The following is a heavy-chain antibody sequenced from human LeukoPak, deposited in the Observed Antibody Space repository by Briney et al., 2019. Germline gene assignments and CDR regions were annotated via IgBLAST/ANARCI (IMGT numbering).Heavy chain of an antibody. CDR1: GFTFSSYA. Sequence: GGSLRLSCAASGFTFSSYAMSWVRQAPGKGLEWVANINQDGSEKYHVDSVKGRFTISRDNAKRSLYLQMNSLRVEDTAVYYCARSYSTTFSPSQFFFDHWGQGTLVTVSS. D-gene: IGHD2-2*01. CDR2: INQDGSEK. V-gene: IGHV3-7*01. CDR3: ARSYSTTFSPSQFFFDH. J-gene: IGHJ4*02.